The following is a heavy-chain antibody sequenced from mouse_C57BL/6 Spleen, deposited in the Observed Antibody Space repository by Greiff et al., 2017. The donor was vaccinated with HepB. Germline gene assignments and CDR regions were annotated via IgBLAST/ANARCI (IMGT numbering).Heavy chain of an antibody. CDR3: APANPVPFAY. CDR2: INPNNGGT. Sequence: EVQLQQSGPELVKPGASVKIPCKASGYTFTDYNMDWVKQSHGKSLEWIGDINPNNGGTIYNQKFQGKATLTVDKSSSTAYMELRSLTSEDTAVYYCAPANPVPFAYWGQGTLVTVSA. CDR1: GYTFTDYN. V-gene: IGHV1-18*01. J-gene: IGHJ3*01.